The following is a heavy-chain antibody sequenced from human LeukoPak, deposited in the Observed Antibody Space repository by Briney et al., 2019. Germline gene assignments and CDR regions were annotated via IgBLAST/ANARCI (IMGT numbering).Heavy chain of an antibody. CDR2: IYLGDSDT. CDR3: ARRDYYGSGSYYSDGMDV. CDR1: GYSFTSYW. D-gene: IGHD3-10*01. Sequence: GESLKISCKGSGYSFTSYWIGWVRQMPGKGLEWMGIIYLGDSDTRYSPSFQGQVTISADKSISTAYLQWSSLKASDTAMYYCARRDYYGSGSYYSDGMDVWGQGTTVTVSS. J-gene: IGHJ6*02. V-gene: IGHV5-51*01.